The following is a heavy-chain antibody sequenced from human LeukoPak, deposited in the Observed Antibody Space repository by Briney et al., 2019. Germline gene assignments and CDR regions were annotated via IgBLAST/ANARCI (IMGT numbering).Heavy chain of an antibody. Sequence: PGGSLRPSCAASGFTFSSYAMSWVRQAPGKGLEWVSAISGSGGSTYYADSVKGRFTISRDNSKNTLYLQMNSLRAEDTAVYYCAKGRIVGATRGNDAFDIWGQGTMVTVSS. CDR1: GFTFSSYA. D-gene: IGHD1-26*01. CDR3: AKGRIVGATRGNDAFDI. J-gene: IGHJ3*02. V-gene: IGHV3-23*01. CDR2: ISGSGGST.